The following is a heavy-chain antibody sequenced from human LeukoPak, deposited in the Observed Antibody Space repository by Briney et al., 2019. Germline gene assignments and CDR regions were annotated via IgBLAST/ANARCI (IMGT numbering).Heavy chain of an antibody. CDR1: GDSVSSNSAA. D-gene: IGHD2-2*01. V-gene: IGHV6-1*01. CDR3: ARDCGPYCSSTSCPLGDAFDI. CDR2: TYYRSKWYN. Sequence: SQTLSLTCAISGDSVSSNSAAWNWIRQSPSRGLEWLGRTYYRSKWYNDYAVSVKSRITINPDTSKNQFSLQLNSVTPEDTAVYYCARDCGPYCSSTSCPLGDAFDIWGQGTMVTVSS. J-gene: IGHJ3*02.